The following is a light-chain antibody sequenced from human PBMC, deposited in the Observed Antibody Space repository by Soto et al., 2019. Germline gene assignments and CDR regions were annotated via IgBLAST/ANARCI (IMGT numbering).Light chain of an antibody. J-gene: IGLJ2*01. Sequence: QSVLTQPASVSGSPGQSITISFTGTSSDVGGYNYVSWYQQHPGKAPKLMIYGVTNRPSGVSNRFSGSKSGNTASLTISGLQAEDEADYHCSSYTGSSTLVVFGGGTKLTVL. V-gene: IGLV2-14*01. CDR1: SSDVGGYNY. CDR3: SSYTGSSTLVV. CDR2: GVT.